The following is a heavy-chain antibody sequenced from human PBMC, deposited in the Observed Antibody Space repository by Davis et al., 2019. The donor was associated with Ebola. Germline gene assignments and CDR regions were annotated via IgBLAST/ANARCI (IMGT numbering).Heavy chain of an antibody. V-gene: IGHV4-61*09. D-gene: IGHD3-22*01. Sequence: SETLSLTCSVSGDSITSAYFSWTWVRQPAGKGLEWIGHIYTNGNTKYSSSLESRVTISLDTSQNQFSLTLSSVTAADTGIYFCARDRHDSAAYDFWGKGTLVTVSS. J-gene: IGHJ4*02. CDR3: ARDRHDSAAYDF. CDR2: IYTNGNT. CDR1: GDSITSAYFS.